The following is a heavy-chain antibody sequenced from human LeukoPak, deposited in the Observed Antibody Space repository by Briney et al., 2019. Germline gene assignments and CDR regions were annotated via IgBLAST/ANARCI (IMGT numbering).Heavy chain of an antibody. Sequence: SETLSLTCTVSGYSISSGYYWAWIRQPPGKGLEWIGSIYHSGSTYYNPSLKSRVTISVDTSKNQFSLKLSSVTAADTAVYYCARGLGYYDSSGYYYRYFDYWGQGTLVTVSS. CDR3: ARGLGYYDSSGYYYRYFDY. D-gene: IGHD3-22*01. CDR1: GYSISSGYY. CDR2: IYHSGST. V-gene: IGHV4-38-2*02. J-gene: IGHJ4*02.